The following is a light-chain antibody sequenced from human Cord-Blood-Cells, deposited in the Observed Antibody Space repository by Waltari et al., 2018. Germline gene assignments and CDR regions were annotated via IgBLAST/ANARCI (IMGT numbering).Light chain of an antibody. V-gene: IGLV1-40*01. CDR2: GNS. CDR1: TSNIGAGYD. Sequence: QSVLTQPPSVSGAPGQGVTISCTGSTSNIGAGYDVHWYQQLPVTAPKLLIYGNSNRPSGVPDRFSGSKSGTSASLAITGLQAEDEADYYCQSYDSSLSGWVFGGGTKLTVL. CDR3: QSYDSSLSGWV. J-gene: IGLJ3*02.